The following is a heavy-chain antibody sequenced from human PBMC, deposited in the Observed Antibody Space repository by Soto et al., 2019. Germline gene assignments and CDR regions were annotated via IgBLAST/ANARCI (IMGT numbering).Heavy chain of an antibody. Sequence: SGGSLRLSCVASGFTFGSYAMSWVRQAPGKGLEWVSTISGSGYSTYYADSVKGRFTISRDNSKNTLYLQMNSLRAEDTAVYYCAKVDVVGTAFDYWGQGTLVTVSS. J-gene: IGHJ4*02. CDR2: ISGSGYST. V-gene: IGHV3-23*01. CDR1: GFTFGSYA. D-gene: IGHD5-12*01. CDR3: AKVDVVGTAFDY.